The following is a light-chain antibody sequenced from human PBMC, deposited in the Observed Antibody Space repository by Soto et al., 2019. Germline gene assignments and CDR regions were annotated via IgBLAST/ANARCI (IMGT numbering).Light chain of an antibody. Sequence: DIQMTQSPSSLSASVGDSVTITCRASQDIKTDLGWYQQKTGKAPKRLLYAASSLQGGVPSRFSGRGSGTEFALTITGLQPEDFATYYCLQHNSYPWTFGQGTKVDIK. J-gene: IGKJ1*01. V-gene: IGKV1-17*01. CDR1: QDIKTD. CDR2: AAS. CDR3: LQHNSYPWT.